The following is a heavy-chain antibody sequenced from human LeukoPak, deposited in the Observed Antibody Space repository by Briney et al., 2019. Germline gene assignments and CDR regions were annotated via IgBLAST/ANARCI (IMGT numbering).Heavy chain of an antibody. CDR1: GFTFSNSW. Sequence: GGSLRLSCAASGFTFSNSWMHWVRQAPGRGLVWVSRINSDGSSTGYADSVKDRFTISRDNAKNTLYLQMNSLRAEDTAVRYCARARSYGDYVYWGQGTLVTVSS. D-gene: IGHD4-17*01. V-gene: IGHV3-74*01. CDR3: ARARSYGDYVY. J-gene: IGHJ4*02. CDR2: INSDGSST.